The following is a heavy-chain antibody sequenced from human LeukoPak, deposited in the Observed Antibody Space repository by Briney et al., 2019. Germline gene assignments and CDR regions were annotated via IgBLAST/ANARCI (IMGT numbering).Heavy chain of an antibody. CDR1: GFTFSSYA. CDR2: ISGSGGST. V-gene: IGHV3-23*01. CDR3: AKEQRGNYYDSSEFDY. Sequence: QPGGSLRLSCAASGFTFSSYAMSWVRQAPGKGLEWVSAISGSGGSTYYADSVKGRFTISRDKSKNTLYLQMNSLRAEDTAVYYCAKEQRGNYYDSSEFDYWGQGTLVTVSS. D-gene: IGHD3-22*01. J-gene: IGHJ4*02.